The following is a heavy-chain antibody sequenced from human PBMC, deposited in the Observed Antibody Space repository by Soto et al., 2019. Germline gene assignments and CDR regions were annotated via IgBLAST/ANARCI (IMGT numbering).Heavy chain of an antibody. J-gene: IGHJ6*02. CDR1: GFTFSDYY. CDR2: ISSSGSTI. CDR3: AREKSSSWYYYYYYGMDV. D-gene: IGHD6-13*01. V-gene: IGHV3-11*01. Sequence: GGSLRLSCAASGFTFSDYYMSWIRQAPGKGLEWVSYISSSGSTIYYADSVKGRFTISRDNAKNSLYLQMNSLRAEDAAVYYCAREKSSSWYYYYYYGMDVWGQGTTVTVSS.